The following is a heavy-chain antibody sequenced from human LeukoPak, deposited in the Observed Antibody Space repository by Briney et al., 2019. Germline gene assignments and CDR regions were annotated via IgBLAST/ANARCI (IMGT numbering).Heavy chain of an antibody. CDR3: AKGGIVVVPAAIEVPPYYYGMDV. D-gene: IGHD2-2*02. CDR1: GFTFSSYA. V-gene: IGHV3-23*01. J-gene: IGHJ6*04. CDR2: ISGSGGST. Sequence: PGGSLRLSCAASGFTFSSYAMSWVRQAPGKGLEWVSAISGSGGSTYYADSVKGRFTISRDNSKNTLYLQMNSLRAEDTAVYYCAKGGIVVVPAAIEVPPYYYGMDVWGKGTTATVSS.